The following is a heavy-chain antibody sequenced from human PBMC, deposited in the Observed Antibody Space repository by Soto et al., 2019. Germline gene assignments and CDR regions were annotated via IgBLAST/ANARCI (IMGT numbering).Heavy chain of an antibody. Sequence: SETLSLTCAVSGGSISSGGYSWSWIRQPPGKGLEWIGYIYHSGSTYYNPSLKSRATISVDRSKNQFSLKLSSVTAADTAVYYCARGYDSSGYYWYYFDYWGQGTLVTVSS. V-gene: IGHV4-30-2*01. CDR3: ARGYDSSGYYWYYFDY. CDR1: GGSISSGGYS. D-gene: IGHD3-22*01. CDR2: IYHSGST. J-gene: IGHJ4*02.